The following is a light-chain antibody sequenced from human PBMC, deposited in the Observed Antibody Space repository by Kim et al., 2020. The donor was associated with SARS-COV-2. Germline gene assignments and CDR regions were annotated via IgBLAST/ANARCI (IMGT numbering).Light chain of an antibody. CDR1: QSIRNY. V-gene: IGKV1-39*01. CDR3: QQSYNTPFS. Sequence: DIQLTQSPSSLSASVGDRVTISCRATQSIRNYLNWYQQELGKAPKLLIYAASTLQSGVPSRFSGGGSGTYFTLTISGLHPEDCESYYCQQSYNTPFSFGGGTKLEI. J-gene: IGKJ4*01. CDR2: AAS.